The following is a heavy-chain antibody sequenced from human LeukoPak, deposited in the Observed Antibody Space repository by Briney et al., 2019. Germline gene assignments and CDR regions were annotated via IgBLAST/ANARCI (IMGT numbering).Heavy chain of an antibody. CDR3: ASGDGDYRMDY. CDR2: INHSGST. J-gene: IGHJ4*02. D-gene: IGHD4-17*01. CDR1: GVSFSGYY. Sequence: PSETLSLTCAVYGVSFSGYYWSWIRQPPGKGLEWIGEINHSGSTNYNPSLKSRVTISVDTSKNQFSLKLSSVTAADTAVYYCASGDGDYRMDYWGQGTLVTVSS. V-gene: IGHV4-34*01.